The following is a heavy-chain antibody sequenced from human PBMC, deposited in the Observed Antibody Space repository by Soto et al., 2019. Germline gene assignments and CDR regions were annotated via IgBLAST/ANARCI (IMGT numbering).Heavy chain of an antibody. V-gene: IGHV3-11*06. CDR1: GFTLCDYY. CDR2: ISTNSRYT. J-gene: IGHJ4*02. CDR3: ARAASGWTMTLDY. D-gene: IGHD6-19*01. Sequence: PGGSLRLSCAASGFTLCDYYMAWIRQAPGKGLEWISYISTNSRYTKYADSVKGRFTISRDNAKNMLYLQMNSLRTEDTAVYYCARAASGWTMTLDYWGQGTLVTVSS.